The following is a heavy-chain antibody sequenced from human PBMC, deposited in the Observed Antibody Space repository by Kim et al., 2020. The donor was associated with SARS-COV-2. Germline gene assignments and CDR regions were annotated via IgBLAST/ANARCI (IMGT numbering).Heavy chain of an antibody. D-gene: IGHD3-10*01. J-gene: IGHJ5*02. V-gene: IGHV3-30*01. Sequence: YPGSVKGRFTITRDSSKNTLDLQMNGLGAEDTAVYYCARSGSGSYFNWFDPWGKGTLVTVSS. CDR3: ARSGSGSYFNWFDP.